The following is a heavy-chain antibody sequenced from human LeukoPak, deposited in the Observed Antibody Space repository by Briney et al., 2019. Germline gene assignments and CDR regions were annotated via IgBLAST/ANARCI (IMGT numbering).Heavy chain of an antibody. CDR2: ITGTSANT. J-gene: IGHJ4*02. V-gene: IGHV3-23*01. CDR3: AKMQGFFDY. Sequence: RGSLRLSCVASGFTFSSYGMSWVRQAPGKGLEWVSAITGTSANTYYADSVKGRFTISRDNSKHTLYLQMNSLRAEDTAVYYCAKMQGFFDYWGQGTLVTVSS. CDR1: GFTFSSYG.